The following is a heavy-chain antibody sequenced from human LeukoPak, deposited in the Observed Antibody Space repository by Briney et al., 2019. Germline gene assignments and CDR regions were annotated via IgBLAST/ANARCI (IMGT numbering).Heavy chain of an antibody. D-gene: IGHD3-10*01. CDR2: INPNSGGT. Sequence: ASVKVSCKASGYTFAGYYMHWVRQAPGQGLEWMGWINPNSGGTNYAQKFQGRVTMTRDTSISTAYMELSRLRSDDTAVYYCARDLRFGEPFDYWGQGTLVTVSS. CDR3: ARDLRFGEPFDY. V-gene: IGHV1-2*02. CDR1: GYTFAGYY. J-gene: IGHJ4*02.